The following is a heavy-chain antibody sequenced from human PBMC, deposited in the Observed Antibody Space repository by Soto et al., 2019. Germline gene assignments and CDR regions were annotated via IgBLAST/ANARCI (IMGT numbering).Heavy chain of an antibody. Sequence: TSETLSLTCTVSGGSISSSSYYWGWIRQPPGKGLEWIGSIYYSGSTYYNPSLKSRVTISVDTSKNQFSLKLSSVTAADTAVYYCASPLGYCSGGSCLRFDYWGQGTLVTVSS. D-gene: IGHD2-15*01. CDR2: IYYSGST. V-gene: IGHV4-39*01. CDR3: ASPLGYCSGGSCLRFDY. J-gene: IGHJ4*02. CDR1: GGSISSSSYY.